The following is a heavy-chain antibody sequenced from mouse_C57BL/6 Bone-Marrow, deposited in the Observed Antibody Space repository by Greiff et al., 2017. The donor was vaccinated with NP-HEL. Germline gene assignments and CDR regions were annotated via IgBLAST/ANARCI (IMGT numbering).Heavy chain of an antibody. CDR2: IYPRSGTT. Sequence: QVQLQQSGAELARPGASVKLSCKASGYTFTSYGISWVKQRTGQGLEWIGEIYPRSGTTYYNEKFKGKATLTAEQSSSTSYMELRSLTSEDSAVYFCARSAMVTTYYFDYRGQGTTLTVSS. CDR1: GYTFTSYG. D-gene: IGHD2-2*01. J-gene: IGHJ2*01. V-gene: IGHV1-81*01. CDR3: ARSAMVTTYYFDY.